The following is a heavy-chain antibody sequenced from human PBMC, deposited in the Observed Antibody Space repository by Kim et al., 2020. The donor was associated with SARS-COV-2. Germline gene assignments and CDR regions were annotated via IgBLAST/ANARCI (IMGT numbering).Heavy chain of an antibody. CDR2: INAGNGNT. CDR3: AQGYSGTWWFDP. J-gene: IGHJ5*02. Sequence: ASVKVSCKASGYTFTSYAMHWVRQAPGQRLEWMGWINAGNGNTKYSQKFQGRVTITRDTSASTAYMELSSLRSEDTAVYYCAQGYSGTWWFDPWGQGTLVTVSS. V-gene: IGHV1-3*01. CDR1: GYTFTSYA. D-gene: IGHD3-10*01.